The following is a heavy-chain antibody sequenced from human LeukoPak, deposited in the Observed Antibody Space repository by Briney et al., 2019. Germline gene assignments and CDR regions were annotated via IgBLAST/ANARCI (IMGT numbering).Heavy chain of an antibody. D-gene: IGHD3-16*01. CDR3: ARDGGSYGFDY. V-gene: IGHV3-53*01. CDR1: GFTVSSNY. Sequence: PGGSLRLSCAASGFTVSSNYMSWVRQAPGKGLEWVSIIYSGGTTDYADSVKGRSTISRDNSKNTLYLQMNSLRAEDTAVYYCARDGGSYGFDYWGQGTLVTVSS. J-gene: IGHJ4*02. CDR2: IYSGGTT.